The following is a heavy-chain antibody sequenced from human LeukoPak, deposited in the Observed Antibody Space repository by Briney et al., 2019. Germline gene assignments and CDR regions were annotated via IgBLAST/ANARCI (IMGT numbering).Heavy chain of an antibody. V-gene: IGHV3-33*01. J-gene: IGHJ4*02. CDR1: GFTFSSYG. D-gene: IGHD5-12*01. CDR3: AGWGDSGYDHS. Sequence: GRSLRLSCAASGFTFSSYGMHWVRQAPGKGLEWVAIIWFDGSNKYYIASVKGRFTISRDNSKNTLYLQMNSLRAEDTAVYYCAGWGDSGYDHSWGQGTLVTVSS. CDR2: IWFDGSNK.